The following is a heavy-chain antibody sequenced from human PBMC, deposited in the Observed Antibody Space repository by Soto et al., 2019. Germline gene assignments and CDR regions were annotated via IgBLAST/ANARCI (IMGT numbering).Heavy chain of an antibody. J-gene: IGHJ4*02. CDR1: GFSFSSYS. V-gene: IGHV3-21*01. CDR3: ARGSSITMVRGVPLDY. Sequence: GWSLRLSCAASGFSFSSYSMNWVRQAPGKGLEWVSSISSSSSYIYYADSVKGRFTISRDNAKNSLYLQMNSLRAEDTAVYYCARGSSITMVRGVPLDYWGQGTLVTGSS. D-gene: IGHD3-10*01. CDR2: ISSSSSYI.